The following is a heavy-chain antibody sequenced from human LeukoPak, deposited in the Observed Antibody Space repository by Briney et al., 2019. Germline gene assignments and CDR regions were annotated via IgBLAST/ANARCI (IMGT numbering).Heavy chain of an antibody. CDR1: GFTFSSYD. V-gene: IGHV3-13*05. J-gene: IGHJ4*02. CDR2: IGTAGDP. CDR3: ARGVYDSSGYYSYFDY. Sequence: GGSLRLSCAASGFTFSSYDMHWVRQATGKGLEWVSAIGTAGDPYSPGSVKGRFTISRENAKNSLYLQMNSLRAGDTAVYYCARGVYDSSGYYSYFDYWGQGTLVTVSS. D-gene: IGHD3-22*01.